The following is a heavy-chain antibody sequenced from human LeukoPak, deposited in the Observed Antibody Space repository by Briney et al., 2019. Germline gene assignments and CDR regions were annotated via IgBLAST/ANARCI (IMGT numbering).Heavy chain of an antibody. D-gene: IGHD3-22*01. J-gene: IGHJ4*02. V-gene: IGHV4-30-4*01. CDR1: GGSISSGDYY. CDR2: IYYSGST. Sequence: PSQTLSLTCTVSGGSISSGDYYWSWIRQPPGKGLEWIGYIYYSGSTYYNPSLKSRVTISVDTSKNQFSLKLSSVTAADTAVHYCARGQDSSGYYHLDYWGQGTLVTVSS. CDR3: ARGQDSSGYYHLDY.